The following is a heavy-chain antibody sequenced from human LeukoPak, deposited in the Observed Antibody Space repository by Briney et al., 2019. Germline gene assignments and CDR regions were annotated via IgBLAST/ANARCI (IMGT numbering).Heavy chain of an antibody. J-gene: IGHJ6*03. CDR1: GYTFTSYG. CDR3: ARVRLSSQPLTYYYYYYMDV. Sequence: ASVKVSCKASGYTFTSYGISWVRQAPGQGLEWMGWISAHNGNTHSAQKFQGRVTMTTETSTSTVYMEMRSLRSDDTAVYYCARVRLSSQPLTYYYYYYMDVWGKGTTVTVSS. D-gene: IGHD6-13*01. V-gene: IGHV1-18*01. CDR2: ISAHNGNT.